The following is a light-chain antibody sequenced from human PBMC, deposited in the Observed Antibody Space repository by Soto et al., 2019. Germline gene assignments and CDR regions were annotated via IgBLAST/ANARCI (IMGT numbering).Light chain of an antibody. CDR3: QQSYSIMT. V-gene: IGKV1-39*01. CDR2: GAS. Sequence: DIQMTQSPSFLSASVGDTVTISCRASQSISTNLNWYQHKPGKAPKLLIYGASNLQSGVPSRFSGSGSGTDFTLTISSLQPEDFATYYCQQSYSIMTFGQGTKVDIK. J-gene: IGKJ1*01. CDR1: QSISTN.